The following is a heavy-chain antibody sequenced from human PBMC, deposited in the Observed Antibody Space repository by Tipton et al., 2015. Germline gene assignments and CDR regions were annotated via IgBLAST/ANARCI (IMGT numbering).Heavy chain of an antibody. CDR1: GGSVSNSDYY. V-gene: IGHV4-61*08. CDR2: INHSGST. D-gene: IGHD3-16*01. CDR3: ARGRIPFRATFGGVGRELDY. Sequence: TLSLTCTVSGGSVSNSDYYWSWIRQPPGKGLEWIGEINHSGSTIYNPSLKSRVTVSVDTSKKQFSLNLRSLTAADTALYYCARGRIPFRATFGGVGRELDYWGQGTLVTVSS. J-gene: IGHJ4*02.